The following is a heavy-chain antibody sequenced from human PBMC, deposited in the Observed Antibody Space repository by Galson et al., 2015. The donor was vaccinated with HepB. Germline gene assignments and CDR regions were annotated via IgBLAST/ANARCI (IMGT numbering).Heavy chain of an antibody. Sequence: SVKVSCKASGYTFNSNAIHWVRQAPGQGLEYMGWNDPNAGRPTYARGFTGRYVFSWDTSVSTAYLQIGSLEADDTAVYYCARDGYHNGACRFDVWGQGTPVTVSS. CDR3: ARDGYHNGACRFDV. CDR2: NDPNAGRP. J-gene: IGHJ4*02. CDR1: GYTFNSNA. V-gene: IGHV7-4-1*01. D-gene: IGHD2-15*01.